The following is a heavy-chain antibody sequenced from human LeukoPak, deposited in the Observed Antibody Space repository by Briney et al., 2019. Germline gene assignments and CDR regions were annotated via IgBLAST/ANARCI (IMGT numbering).Heavy chain of an antibody. V-gene: IGHV4-61*01. J-gene: IGHJ3*02. D-gene: IGHD5-12*01. CDR2: IYYSGST. CDR1: GGSISSVSYF. CDR3: ARGSDIVATIGVRNAFDI. Sequence: SETLSLTCSVSGGSISSVSYFWGWIRQPPGKGLEWIGSIYYSGSTNYNPSLKSRVTISVDTSKNQFSLKLSSVTAADTAVYYCARGSDIVATIGVRNAFDIWGQGTMVTVSS.